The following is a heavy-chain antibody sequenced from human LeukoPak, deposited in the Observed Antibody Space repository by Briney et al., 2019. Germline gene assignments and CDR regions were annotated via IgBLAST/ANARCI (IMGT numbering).Heavy chain of an antibody. V-gene: IGHV4-38-2*01. CDR2: IYHTGRT. J-gene: IGHJ4*02. Sequence: SETLSLTCAVSNYSINSGYYWGWIRQPPAKGLEWIGSIYHTGRTHYNPSLKSRTTLSVDTSKNHFSLKLTSVTAADTAVYYCARQADYDLFQPLLYIYWGQGSLVTVSS. D-gene: IGHD2-2*02. CDR1: NYSINSGYY. CDR3: ARQADYDLFQPLLYIY.